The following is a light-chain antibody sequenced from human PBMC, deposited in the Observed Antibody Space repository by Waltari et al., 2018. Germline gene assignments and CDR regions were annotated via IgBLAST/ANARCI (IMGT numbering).Light chain of an antibody. CDR1: SSDVGGYNS. J-gene: IGLJ2*01. CDR2: DVS. CDR3: SSQSSDNVVL. Sequence: QSALTQPASVSGSPGQSITISCTGTSSDVGGYNSVSWYQDHPGQAPKVIIYDVSDRPSVISERFSGSKSGNTASLTISGLQADDEADYYCSSQSSDNVVLFGGGTKLTVL. V-gene: IGLV2-14*03.